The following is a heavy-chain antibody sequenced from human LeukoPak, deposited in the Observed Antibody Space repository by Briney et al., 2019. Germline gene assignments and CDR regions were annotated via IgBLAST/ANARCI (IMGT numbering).Heavy chain of an antibody. CDR3: ARTGYDSSGYYRADVDY. J-gene: IGHJ4*02. CDR2: ISAYNGNT. CDR1: GSAFTIYG. D-gene: IGHD3-22*01. Sequence: ASVKVSCKASGSAFTIYGISWVRQPPAPGLEWMGWISAYNGNTNYAQKHQGRVTMTTDTSTSTAYMELRSLRSDDTAVYYCARTGYDSSGYYRADVDYWGQGTLVTVSS. V-gene: IGHV1-18*01.